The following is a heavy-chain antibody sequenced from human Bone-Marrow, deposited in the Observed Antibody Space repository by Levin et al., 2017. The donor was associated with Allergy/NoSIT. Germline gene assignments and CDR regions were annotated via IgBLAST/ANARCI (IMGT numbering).Heavy chain of an antibody. Sequence: SSETLSLTCAVYGGSFSGYYWSWIRQPPGKGLEWIGEINHSGSTNYNPSLKSRVTISVDTSKNQFSLKLSSVTAADTAVYYCARAHIVLMVYAPLGFDYWGQGTLVTVSS. CDR1: GGSFSGYY. D-gene: IGHD2-8*01. CDR2: INHSGST. V-gene: IGHV4-34*01. J-gene: IGHJ4*02. CDR3: ARAHIVLMVYAPLGFDY.